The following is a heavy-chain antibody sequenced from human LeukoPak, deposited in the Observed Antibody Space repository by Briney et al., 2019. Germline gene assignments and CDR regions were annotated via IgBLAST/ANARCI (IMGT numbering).Heavy chain of an antibody. Sequence: PSQTLSLTCTVSGGSISSGSYYWSWIRQPAGKGLEWIGRIYTRGSTNYNPSLKSRVTISVETSKNQFSLKLSSVTAADTAVHYCARAAYYDILTGYYIGAFDIWGQGTMVTVSS. CDR3: ARAAYYDILTGYYIGAFDI. CDR1: GGSISSGSYY. D-gene: IGHD3-9*01. V-gene: IGHV4-61*02. J-gene: IGHJ3*02. CDR2: IYTRGST.